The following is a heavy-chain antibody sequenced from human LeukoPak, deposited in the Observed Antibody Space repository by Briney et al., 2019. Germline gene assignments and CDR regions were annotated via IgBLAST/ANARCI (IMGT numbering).Heavy chain of an antibody. J-gene: IGHJ4*02. CDR2: IYHCGST. CDR1: GGSLSSSNW. CDR3: ARACMVRGVRSYFDY. Sequence: SETLSLTCAVSGGSLSSSNWWSWVRQPPGKGLEWIGEIYHCGSTNYNPSLKSRVTIPVDKSKTHFSLKLSSVTAADTAVYYCARACMVRGVRSYFDYWGQGTLVTVSS. D-gene: IGHD3-10*01. V-gene: IGHV4-4*02.